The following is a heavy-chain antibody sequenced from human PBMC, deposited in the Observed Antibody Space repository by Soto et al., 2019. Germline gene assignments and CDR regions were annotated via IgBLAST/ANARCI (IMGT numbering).Heavy chain of an antibody. CDR3: SKDRSSASWGGMGV. J-gene: IGHJ6*02. Sequence: QVQLVESGGGVVQPGRSLRLSCPASGFTFSSYGMHWVRQAPGKGLEWVAVMSYDGSNKYYADSVKGRFTISRDNSKNQLYVQTNSLRAEDTAVYYCSKDRSSASWGGMGVWGQGTTVTVSS. V-gene: IGHV3-30*18. CDR1: GFTFSSYG. CDR2: MSYDGSNK. D-gene: IGHD3-22*01.